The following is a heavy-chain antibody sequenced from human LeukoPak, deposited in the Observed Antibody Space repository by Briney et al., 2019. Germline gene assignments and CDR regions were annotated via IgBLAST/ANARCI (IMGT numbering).Heavy chain of an antibody. CDR2: ISHDGNSK. Sequence: GGSLRLSCAASGFTLSTCGKHWVRQAPGKGLEWVAMISHDGNSKQYADFAKGRFTISRDNSKNTLYLEMNSLRTEDTAVYHCAKDLYDNDWYNYFDPWGQGALVTVSS. V-gene: IGHV3-30*18. J-gene: IGHJ5*02. CDR3: AKDLYDNDWYNYFDP. CDR1: GFTLSTCG. D-gene: IGHD5-24*01.